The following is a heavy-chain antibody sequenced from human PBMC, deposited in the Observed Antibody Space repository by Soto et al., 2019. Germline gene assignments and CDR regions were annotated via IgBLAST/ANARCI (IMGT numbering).Heavy chain of an antibody. CDR2: INPSGGTT. CDR1: GYTFTSYY. V-gene: IGHV1-46*01. D-gene: IGHD1-26*01. J-gene: IGHJ4*02. Sequence: GASVKVSCKTSGYTFTSYYIHWVRQAPGQGLEWMGIINPSGGTTTYAQKFQGRVTMTRDTSTSAVYMELSSLRSEDTAVYYCARPRGGANTGGLYWGQGTLVTVSS. CDR3: ARPRGGANTGGLY.